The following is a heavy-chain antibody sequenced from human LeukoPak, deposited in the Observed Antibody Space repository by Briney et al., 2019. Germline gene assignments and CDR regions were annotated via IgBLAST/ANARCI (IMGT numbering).Heavy chain of an antibody. CDR1: GYTFGAYG. V-gene: IGHV1-18*01. Sequence: GASVKVSCKVSGYTFGAYGLSWVRQAPDQGLEWLGWIAPYEGDAQYTPKLQDRIILTADTPTTTVYMELRSLRIDDTAVYYCASNFIRTGYFGEYYLHWGQGTQVVVSS. D-gene: IGHD3-9*01. CDR3: ASNFIRTGYFGEYYLH. CDR2: IAPYEGDA. J-gene: IGHJ1*01.